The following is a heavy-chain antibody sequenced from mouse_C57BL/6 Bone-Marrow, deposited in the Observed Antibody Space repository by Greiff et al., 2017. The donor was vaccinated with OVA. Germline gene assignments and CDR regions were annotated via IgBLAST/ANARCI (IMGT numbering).Heavy chain of an antibody. CDR3: ARGPYDYDGFAY. V-gene: IGHV15-2*01. Sequence: QVQLQQSGSELRSPGSSVKLSCKDFDSEVFPIAYMSWVRQKPGHGFEWIGGILPSIGRTIYGEKFEDKATLDADTLSNTAYLELNSLTSEDSAIDYCARGPYDYDGFAYWGQGTLVTVSA. CDR2: ILPSIGRT. D-gene: IGHD2-4*01. CDR1: DSEVFPIAY. J-gene: IGHJ3*01.